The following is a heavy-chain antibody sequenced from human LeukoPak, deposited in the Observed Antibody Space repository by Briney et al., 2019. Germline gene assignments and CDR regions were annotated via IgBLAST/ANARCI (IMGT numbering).Heavy chain of an antibody. CDR3: ASSWGGSYYLGFDY. CDR1: GFTFDDYG. J-gene: IGHJ4*02. D-gene: IGHD3-10*01. Sequence: GGSLILSCAASGFTFDDYGMSWVRQVPGKGLEWVSGINWNGGSTGYADSVKGRFTISRDNAKNSLYLQMNSLRAEDTALYYCASSWGGSYYLGFDYWGQGTLVTVPS. CDR2: INWNGGST. V-gene: IGHV3-20*04.